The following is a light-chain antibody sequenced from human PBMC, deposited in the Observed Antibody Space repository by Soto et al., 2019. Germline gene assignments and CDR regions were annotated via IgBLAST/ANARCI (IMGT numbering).Light chain of an antibody. J-gene: IGKJ4*01. CDR2: AAS. Sequence: IQLTQSPSAVSASVGDRVTITCRASQGISNYLGWYQQKPGKAPKLLIYAASTLQTGVPSRFSGGGSGTDFTLTITSLQPDDFATFYCQQLNSYCLTFGEGTKVDIK. CDR1: QGISNY. CDR3: QQLNSYCLT. V-gene: IGKV1-9*01.